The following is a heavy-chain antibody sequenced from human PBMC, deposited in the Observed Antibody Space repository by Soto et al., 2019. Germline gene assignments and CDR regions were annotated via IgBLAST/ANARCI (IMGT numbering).Heavy chain of an antibody. CDR2: IYYSGST. CDR3: ARYPRLDC. J-gene: IGHJ4*02. Sequence: SETLSLTCTVSGGSISSYYWSWIRQPPGKGLEWIGYIYYSGSTNYNPSLKSRVTISIDTSKNQFSLQLSSVTAADTAVYFCARYPRLDCWGQGTLVTVSS. V-gene: IGHV4-59*08. CDR1: GGSISSYY.